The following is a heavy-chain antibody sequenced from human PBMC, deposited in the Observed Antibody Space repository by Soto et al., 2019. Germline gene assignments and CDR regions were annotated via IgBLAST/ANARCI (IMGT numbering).Heavy chain of an antibody. Sequence: PSETLSLTCTVSGDSISSYYWTWIRQPPGKGLEWIGYIYYSGSTNYNPSLKSRVTISVDTSRNQFSLKLTSVTAADTAVYYCARGVATTGPWRHGTLVTVS. CDR3: ARGVATTGP. J-gene: IGHJ5*02. CDR1: GDSISSYY. D-gene: IGHD5-12*01. CDR2: IYYSGST. V-gene: IGHV4-59*01.